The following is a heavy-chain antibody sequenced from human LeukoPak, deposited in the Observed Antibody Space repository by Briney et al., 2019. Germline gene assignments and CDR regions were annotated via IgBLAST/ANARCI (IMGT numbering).Heavy chain of an antibody. CDR1: GFTFSSHW. CDR2: INEDGSET. CDR3: ARPLFGASPGY. J-gene: IGHJ4*02. Sequence: GGSLRLSCAASGFTFSSHWMTWVRQAPGRGLEWVANINEDGSETFYGDSVKGRFTISRDNAENSLNLQMNNLRPEDTAMYYCARPLFGASPGYWGQGTLVTVSS. D-gene: IGHD1-26*01. V-gene: IGHV3-7*01.